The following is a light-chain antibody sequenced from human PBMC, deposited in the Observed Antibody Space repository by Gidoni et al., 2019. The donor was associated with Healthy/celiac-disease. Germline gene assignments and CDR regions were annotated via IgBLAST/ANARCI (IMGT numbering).Light chain of an antibody. CDR1: QSVLYSSNNKNY. Sequence: DIVMTQSPDSLAVSLGERATINCKSSQSVLYSSNNKNYLAWYQQKPGQPPKLLIYWASTRESGVHDRFSGSGSGTDFTLTISSLQAEDVAVYYCQQYYSTPRWTFGQGTKVEIK. J-gene: IGKJ1*01. V-gene: IGKV4-1*01. CDR3: QQYYSTPRWT. CDR2: WAS.